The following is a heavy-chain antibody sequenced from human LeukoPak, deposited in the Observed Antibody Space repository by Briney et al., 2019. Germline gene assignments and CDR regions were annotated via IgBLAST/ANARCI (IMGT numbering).Heavy chain of an antibody. CDR1: GFTFSSDA. Sequence: GGSLRLSCAASGFTFSSDAMSWVRQAPGKGVDWVSAISGSGGSTYYADSVKGRFTISRDNSKNTLYLQMNSLRAEDTAVYYCAKAHYYDSSGYSDYWGQGTLVTVSS. CDR2: ISGSGGST. J-gene: IGHJ4*02. V-gene: IGHV3-23*01. D-gene: IGHD3-22*01. CDR3: AKAHYYDSSGYSDY.